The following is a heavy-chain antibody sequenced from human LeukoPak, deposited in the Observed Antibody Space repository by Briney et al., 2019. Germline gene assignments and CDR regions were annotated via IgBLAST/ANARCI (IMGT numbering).Heavy chain of an antibody. J-gene: IGHJ3*02. CDR1: GYTFTSYD. CDR3: ARVTKDDAFDI. CDR2: MNPNSGNT. D-gene: IGHD1-1*01. V-gene: IGHV1-8*03. Sequence: ASLKVSCKASGYTFTSYDINWVRQATGQGLEWMGWMNPNSGNTGYAQKFQGRVTITRNTSISTAYMELSSLRSEDTAVYYCARVTKDDAFDIWGQGTMVTVSS.